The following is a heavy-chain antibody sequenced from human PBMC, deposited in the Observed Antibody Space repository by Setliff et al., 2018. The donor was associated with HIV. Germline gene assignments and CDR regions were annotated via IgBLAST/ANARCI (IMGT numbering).Heavy chain of an antibody. J-gene: IGHJ3*01. Sequence: ASVKVSCKASGYILSHFGMIWVRQAPGQGLEWMGWISGNNGNTKYAQKFQDRVTITTDTSTSTHYLELRSLRFDDTAVYYCARSGFLTALDSYDVWGQGTMVTVSS. CDR3: ARSGFLTALDSYDV. CDR2: ISGNNGNT. D-gene: IGHD3-9*01. CDR1: GYILSHFG. V-gene: IGHV1-18*01.